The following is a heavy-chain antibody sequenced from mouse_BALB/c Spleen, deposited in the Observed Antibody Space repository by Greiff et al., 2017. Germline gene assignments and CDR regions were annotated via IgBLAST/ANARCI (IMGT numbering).Heavy chain of an antibody. V-gene: IGHV2-6-5*01. D-gene: IGHD2-14*01. J-gene: IGHJ4*01. Sequence: QVQLQQSGPGLVQPSQSLSITCTVSGFSLTDYGVSWIRQPPGKGLEWLGVIWGGGSTYYNSALKSRLSISKDNSKSQVFLKMNSLQTDDTAMYYCAKQRVRYDGDAMDYWGQGTSVTVSS. CDR3: AKQRVRYDGDAMDY. CDR1: GFSLTDYG. CDR2: IWGGGST.